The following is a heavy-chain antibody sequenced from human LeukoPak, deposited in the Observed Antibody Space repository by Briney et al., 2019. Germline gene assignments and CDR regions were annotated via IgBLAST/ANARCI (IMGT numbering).Heavy chain of an antibody. V-gene: IGHV5-51*01. Sequence: GEALEISWKGSGYIFTSYWIGWVRQMAGKGLEWMGIIYPGDSDTRYSPSFQGQVTISADKSISTAYLQWSSLKASDTAMYYCARHRREYSSSGFDYWGQGTLVTVSS. J-gene: IGHJ4*02. D-gene: IGHD6-6*01. CDR1: GYIFTSYW. CDR3: ARHRREYSSSGFDY. CDR2: IYPGDSDT.